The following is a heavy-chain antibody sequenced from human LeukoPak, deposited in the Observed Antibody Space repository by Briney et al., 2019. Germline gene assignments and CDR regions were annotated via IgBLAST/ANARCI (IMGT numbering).Heavy chain of an antibody. D-gene: IGHD4-17*01. CDR2: IWYDGSNK. V-gene: IGHV3-33*06. J-gene: IGHJ4*02. CDR3: AKDSGYGDFTTYFDY. CDR1: GFTCSNYG. Sequence: GGSLRLSCAASGFTCSNYGMHWVRQAPGKGLEWVAIIWYDGSNKYYADSVKGRFTISRDNSKNTLYLQMNSLRAEDTAVYYCAKDSGYGDFTTYFDYWGQGTLVSVSS.